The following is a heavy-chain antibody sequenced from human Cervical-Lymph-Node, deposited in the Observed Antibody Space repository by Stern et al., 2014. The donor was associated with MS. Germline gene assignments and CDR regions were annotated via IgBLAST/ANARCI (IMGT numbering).Heavy chain of an antibody. D-gene: IGHD4-23*01. CDR2: INAGNGNT. CDR1: GYTFSSHF. J-gene: IGHJ6*02. CDR3: ASGVATTATEGMDV. Sequence: QVQLMQSGAEVRKPGASVKVSCKASGYTFSSHFMHWVRQAPGQGLEWMGWINAGNGNTKYSKKFQGRLTFTRDRSATTAYMELSSLRADDTAMFYCASGVATTATEGMDVWGQGTTVIVS. V-gene: IGHV1-3*01.